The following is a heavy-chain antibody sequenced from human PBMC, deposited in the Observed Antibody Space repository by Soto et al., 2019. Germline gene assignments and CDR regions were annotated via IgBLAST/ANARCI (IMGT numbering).Heavy chain of an antibody. V-gene: IGHV4-4*07. CDR1: RGYVNTFH. CDR2: IYPTGDA. J-gene: IGHJ4*02. D-gene: IGHD3-10*01. Sequence: SETLSLTCTVSRGYVNTFHWSWVRQPAGKGLEWIGCIYPTGDADYSPSLKSRLTLSVDTAKSQFSLQLTSVTAADTAVYFCARGLTMLRGVMDSWGQGTLVTVS. CDR3: ARGLTMLRGVMDS.